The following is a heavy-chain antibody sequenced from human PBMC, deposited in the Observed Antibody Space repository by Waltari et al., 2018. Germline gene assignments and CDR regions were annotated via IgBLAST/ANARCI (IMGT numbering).Heavy chain of an antibody. J-gene: IGHJ4*01. CDR1: GGPISHYY. D-gene: IGHD2-15*01. V-gene: IGHV4-59*08. Sequence: QVQLQETGPALVITVETPSPTCTVPGGPISHYYWTGLRPPPGKGLEWSGYLYNSGSTKYNPSLNMRVTISVDTSKNQLSPKLSSGTAADTAAYYCVRQGVVASSVIDYWGHGTLVTVSS. CDR3: VRQGVVASSVIDY. CDR2: LYNSGST.